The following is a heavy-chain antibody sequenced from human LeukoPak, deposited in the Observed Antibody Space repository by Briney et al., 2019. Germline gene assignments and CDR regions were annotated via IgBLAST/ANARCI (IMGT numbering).Heavy chain of an antibody. J-gene: IGHJ4*02. Sequence: ASVKVSCKASGLSLTHDGISWVRQAPGQGRVWMGWISFYNGDTLYAQNFQGRLTVTTDTSTSTAYMGLTSLTSDDTTIYFCARVTYYYSSGRQDEFDYWGQGTLVTVSS. V-gene: IGHV1-18*01. CDR3: ARVTYYYSSGRQDEFDY. CDR1: GLSLTHDG. CDR2: ISFYNGDT. D-gene: IGHD3-10*01.